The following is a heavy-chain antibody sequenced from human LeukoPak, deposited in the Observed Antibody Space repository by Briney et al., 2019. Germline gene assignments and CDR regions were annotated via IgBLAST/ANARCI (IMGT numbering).Heavy chain of an antibody. Sequence: GGSLRLSCAASGFTFSNYPIHWVRQAPGKGLEWVTVISSDGNNKYYADSVRGRFTIARDSSNNMVYLQMNSLRAEDTAVYYCFFPGITGKVYWGQGTLVTVSS. CDR2: ISSDGNNK. D-gene: IGHD1-20*01. CDR3: FFPGITGKVY. CDR1: GFTFSNYP. J-gene: IGHJ4*02. V-gene: IGHV3-30-3*01.